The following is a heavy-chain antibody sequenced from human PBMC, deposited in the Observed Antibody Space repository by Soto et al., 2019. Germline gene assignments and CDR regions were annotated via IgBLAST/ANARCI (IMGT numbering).Heavy chain of an antibody. CDR3: ARVRPLRYFDWSTYYYYYGMDV. D-gene: IGHD3-9*01. Sequence: ASVKVSCKASGYTFTSYDINWVRQATGQGLEWMGWMNPNSGNTGYAQKFQGRVTMTRNTSISTAYMELSSLRSEDTAVYYCARVRPLRYFDWSTYYYYYGMDVWGQGTTVTVSS. CDR2: MNPNSGNT. V-gene: IGHV1-8*01. CDR1: GYTFTSYD. J-gene: IGHJ6*02.